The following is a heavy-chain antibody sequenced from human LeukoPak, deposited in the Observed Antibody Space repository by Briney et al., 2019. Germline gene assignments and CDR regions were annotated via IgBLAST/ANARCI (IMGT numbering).Heavy chain of an antibody. D-gene: IGHD6-13*01. J-gene: IGHJ5*02. V-gene: IGHV4-39*07. CDR2: IYYSGST. CDR3: ARYSPAASEKTNWFDP. Sequence: SETLSLTCTVSGGSISSSSYYWGWIRQPPGKGLEWIGSIYYSGSTYYNPSLKSRVTISVDTSKNQFSLKLSSVTAADTAVYYCARYSPAASEKTNWFDPWGQGTLVTVSS. CDR1: GGSISSSSYY.